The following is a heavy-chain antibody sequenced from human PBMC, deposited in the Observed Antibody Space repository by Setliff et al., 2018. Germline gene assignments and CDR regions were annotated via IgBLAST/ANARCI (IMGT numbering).Heavy chain of an antibody. CDR2: IYHSGST. CDR1: GGSISSGYY. CDR3: ARVARVVLSRNAFDI. D-gene: IGHD2-2*01. V-gene: IGHV4-38-2*02. J-gene: IGHJ3*02. Sequence: SETLSLTCTVSGGSISSGYYWGWIRQPPGKGLEWIGSIYHSGSTYYNPSLKSRVTISVDTSKNQFSLKLSSVTAADTAVYYCARVARVVLSRNAFDIWGQGTMVTVSS.